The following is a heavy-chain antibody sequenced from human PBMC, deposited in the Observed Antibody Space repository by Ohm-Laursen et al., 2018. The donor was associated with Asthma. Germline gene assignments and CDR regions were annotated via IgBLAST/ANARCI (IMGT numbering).Heavy chain of an antibody. CDR1: GFTFNNYA. V-gene: IGHV3-23*01. D-gene: IGHD1-26*01. CDR3: AKDSIVGSRPGHDYCDH. Sequence: GSLRLSCTASGFTFNNYAMSWVRQAPGKGLEWVAVVGGSGANTYYADSVKGRLTISRDNSKNTLYLQMNSLRAEDTAVYYCAKDSIVGSRPGHDYCDHWGQGTLVTVSS. CDR2: VGGSGANT. J-gene: IGHJ4*02.